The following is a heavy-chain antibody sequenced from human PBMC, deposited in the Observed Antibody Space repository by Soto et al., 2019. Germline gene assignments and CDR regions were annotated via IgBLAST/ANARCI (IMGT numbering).Heavy chain of an antibody. D-gene: IGHD6-19*01. J-gene: IGHJ3*02. Sequence: SETLPLTCAVYGGSFSAFYWSWIRQPPGKELEWIGEVNPTGTTKYNPSLKSRVTMSLDTSKKQFSLNLNSMTAADTALYYCARSREQWLVEAFDIWGQGTMVTVSS. CDR3: ARSREQWLVEAFDI. CDR2: VNPTGTT. CDR1: GGSFSAFY. V-gene: IGHV4-34*01.